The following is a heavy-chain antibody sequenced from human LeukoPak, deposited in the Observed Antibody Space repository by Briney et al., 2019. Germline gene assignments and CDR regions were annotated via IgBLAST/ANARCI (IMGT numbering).Heavy chain of an antibody. CDR1: GGSISSGDYY. D-gene: IGHD5-18*01. Sequence: PSETLSLTCTVSGGSISSGDYYWSWIRQPPGKGLEWIGYIYYSGSTYYNPSLKSRVTISVDTSKNQFSLKLSSVTAADTAVYYCARGDTAMVTRYLDYWGQGTLVTVSS. J-gene: IGHJ4*02. CDR3: ARGDTAMVTRYLDY. CDR2: IYYSGST. V-gene: IGHV4-30-4*01.